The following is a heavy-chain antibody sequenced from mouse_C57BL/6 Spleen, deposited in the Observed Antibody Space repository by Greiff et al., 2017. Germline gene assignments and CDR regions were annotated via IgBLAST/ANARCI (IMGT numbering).Heavy chain of an antibody. J-gene: IGHJ2*01. Sequence: EVKLVESGGGLVQPGGSLKLSCAASGFTFSDYYMYWVRQTPEKRLEWVAYISNGGGSTYYPDTVKGRFTISRDNAKNTLYLQMSRLKSEDTAMYYCARRKLGYFDYWGQGTTLTVSS. CDR3: ARRKLGYFDY. CDR2: ISNGGGST. CDR1: GFTFSDYY. D-gene: IGHD4-1*01. V-gene: IGHV5-12*01.